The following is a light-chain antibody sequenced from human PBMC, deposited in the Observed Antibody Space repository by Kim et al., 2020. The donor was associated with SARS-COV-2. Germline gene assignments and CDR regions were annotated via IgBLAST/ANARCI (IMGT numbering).Light chain of an antibody. CDR2: DAS. V-gene: IGKV1-5*01. Sequence: ASVGDRVTITCRASQSISNWLAWYQQKPGIAPKLLIYDASSLGSGVPSRISGSGSGTEFTLAISSLQSDDFATYYCQQYNSYPLAFGGGTKVDIK. J-gene: IGKJ4*01. CDR3: QQYNSYPLA. CDR1: QSISNW.